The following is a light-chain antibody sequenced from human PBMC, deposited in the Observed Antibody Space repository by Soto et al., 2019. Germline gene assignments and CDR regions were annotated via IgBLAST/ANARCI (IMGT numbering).Light chain of an antibody. CDR3: SSYTVRNTWV. CDR2: EVT. Sequence: QSVLTQPASVSGSPGQSITISCTGTSSDVGGYNYVSWYQQHPGKAPKLMIYEVTNRPSGVSYRFSGSKSVNTASLTISGLQPEDEADYYCSSYTVRNTWVFGGGTKLTVL. V-gene: IGLV2-14*01. CDR1: SSDVGGYNY. J-gene: IGLJ3*02.